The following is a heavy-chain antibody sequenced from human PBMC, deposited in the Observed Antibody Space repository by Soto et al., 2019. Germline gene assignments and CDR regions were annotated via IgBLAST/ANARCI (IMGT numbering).Heavy chain of an antibody. CDR1: GFTFSSYA. Sequence: GGSLRLSCAASGFTFSSYAMNWVRQAPGKGLEWVSVISGSGDSTYYADSVKGRFTISRDNSKNTLYLQMNSLRAEDTAVYYCSNRATGTYLDDWAQGALVTVSS. CDR2: ISGSGDST. D-gene: IGHD1-1*01. CDR3: SNRATGTYLDD. V-gene: IGHV3-23*01. J-gene: IGHJ4*02.